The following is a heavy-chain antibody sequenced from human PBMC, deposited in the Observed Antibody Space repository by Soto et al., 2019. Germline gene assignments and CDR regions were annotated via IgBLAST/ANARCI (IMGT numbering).Heavy chain of an antibody. CDR2: INHSGST. V-gene: IGHV4-34*01. CDR1: GGSFSGYY. CDR3: ASIGSGSWDGMDV. J-gene: IGHJ6*02. D-gene: IGHD3-10*01. Sequence: PSETLSLTCAVYGGSFSGYYWSWIRQAPGKGLEWIGEINHSGSTNYNPSLKSRVTISVDTSKNQFSLKLSSVTAADTAVYYCASIGSGSWDGMDVWGQGTTVTVSS.